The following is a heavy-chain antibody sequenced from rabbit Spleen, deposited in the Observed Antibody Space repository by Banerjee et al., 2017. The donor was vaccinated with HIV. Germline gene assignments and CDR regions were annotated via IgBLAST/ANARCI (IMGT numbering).Heavy chain of an antibody. CDR1: GVSLNDKDV. D-gene: IGHD8-1*01. CDR3: ARDTGSSFSSYGMDL. Sequence: EQLEESGGGLVKPEGSLTLTCKASGVSLNDKDVMCWVRQAPGKGLEWIACINMITGKSVYASWAKGRFIMSRPSSTTVTLQMTSLTAADTATYFCARDTGSSFSSYGMDLWGPGTLVTVS. V-gene: IGHV1S45*01. J-gene: IGHJ6*01. CDR2: INMITGKS.